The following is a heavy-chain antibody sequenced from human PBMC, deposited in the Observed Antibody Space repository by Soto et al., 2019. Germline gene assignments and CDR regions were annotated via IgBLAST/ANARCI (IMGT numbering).Heavy chain of an antibody. CDR1: GYTFTSYY. CDR2: INPSGGST. V-gene: IGHV1-46*01. J-gene: IGHJ4*02. D-gene: IGHD6-6*01. Sequence: QVQLVQSGAEVKKPGASVKVSCKASGYTFTSYYMHWVRQAPGQGLEWMGIINPSGGSTSYAQKFHGRVTMTRDTSTSTVYMELSSLRSEDTAVYYCARSAGSYSSLDKFDYWGQGTLVTVSS. CDR3: ARSAGSYSSLDKFDY.